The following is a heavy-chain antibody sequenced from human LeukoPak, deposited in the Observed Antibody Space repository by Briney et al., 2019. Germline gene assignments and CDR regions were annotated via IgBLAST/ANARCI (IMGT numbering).Heavy chain of an antibody. CDR3: ARGRRIVGAKIDY. CDR2: MNPNSGNT. D-gene: IGHD1-26*01. Sequence: ASVKVSCKASGYTFIAYYMHWVRQATGQGLEWMGWMNPNSGNTGYAQKFQGRVTMTRNTSISTAYMELSSLRSEDTAVYYCARGRRIVGAKIDYWGQGTLVTVSS. J-gene: IGHJ4*02. V-gene: IGHV1-8*02. CDR1: GYTFIAYY.